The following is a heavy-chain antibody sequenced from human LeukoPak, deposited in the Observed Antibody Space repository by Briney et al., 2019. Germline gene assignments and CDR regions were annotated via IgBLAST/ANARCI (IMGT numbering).Heavy chain of an antibody. CDR3: ARFTSGWEGSVYHYYGMDV. Sequence: GASVKVSRKASGYTFTAYYIYWVRQAPGQGLAWMGWINPNSGDTNYAQKFQGRVTMTRDTSISTAYMELSRLRSDDTAVYYCARFTSGWEGSVYHYYGMDVWGQGTTVTVSS. J-gene: IGHJ6*02. CDR2: INPNSGDT. CDR1: GYTFTAYY. D-gene: IGHD6-19*01. V-gene: IGHV1-2*02.